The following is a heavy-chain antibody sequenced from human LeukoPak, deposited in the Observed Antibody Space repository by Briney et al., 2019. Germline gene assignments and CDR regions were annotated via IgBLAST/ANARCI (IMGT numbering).Heavy chain of an antibody. V-gene: IGHV3-53*01. CDR2: IYAGDST. D-gene: IGHD3-3*01. J-gene: IGHJ6*02. CDR3: ARSLKLRFLEWLSPRSSYGMDV. CDR1: GFTVSSSY. Sequence: PGGSLRLSCAASGFTVSSSYIGWVRQAPGKGLEWVSVIYAGDSTYYADSVKGRFIISRDNSKNTVYLQMDSLRAEDTAVYYCARSLKLRFLEWLSPRSSYGMDVWGQGTMVTVSS.